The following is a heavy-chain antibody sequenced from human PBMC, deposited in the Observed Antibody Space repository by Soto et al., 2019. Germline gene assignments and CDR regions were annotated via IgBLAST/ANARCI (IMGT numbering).Heavy chain of an antibody. D-gene: IGHD2-21*02. CDR2: ISWNTDNI. CDR3: AKGRNIVAVVTPFDG. J-gene: IGHJ4*02. Sequence: GGSLRLCCVASGFTFGDYAMHWVRQAPGKGLEWVAGISWNTDNIGYADSVKGRFTISRDNAGHALYLQMNSLRHEDTAVYYCAKGRNIVAVVTPFDGWRQRDLVTVSS. CDR1: GFTFGDYA. V-gene: IGHV3-9*01.